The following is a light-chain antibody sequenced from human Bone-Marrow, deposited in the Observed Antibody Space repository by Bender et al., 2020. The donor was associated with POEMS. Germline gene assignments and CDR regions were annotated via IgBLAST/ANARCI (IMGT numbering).Light chain of an antibody. V-gene: IGLV2-14*03. Sequence: QSALTQPASVSGSPGQSITISCTGTSSDVGGYKYVSWYQHHPGKAPKLMIYDVSERPSGVPDRFSGSKSGTSASLAISGLRSEDEAAYYCATWDASLSGPFVVFGGGTELTVL. CDR1: SSDVGGYKY. CDR2: DVS. CDR3: ATWDASLSGPFVV. J-gene: IGLJ2*01.